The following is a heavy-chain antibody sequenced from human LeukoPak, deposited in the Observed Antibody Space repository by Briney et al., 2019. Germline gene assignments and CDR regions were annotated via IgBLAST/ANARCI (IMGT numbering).Heavy chain of an antibody. CDR3: ARGGSGSYYSLDY. CDR1: GFTFSTYW. V-gene: IGHV3-74*01. J-gene: IGHJ4*02. D-gene: IGHD1-26*01. Sequence: PGGSLRLSCAASGFTFSTYWMHWVRQAPGKGLVWVSRINSDGSTTSYADSVKGRFTISRDNAKNTLYLQMNSLRAEDTAVYYCARGGSGSYYSLDYWGQGTLVTVSS. CDR2: INSDGSTT.